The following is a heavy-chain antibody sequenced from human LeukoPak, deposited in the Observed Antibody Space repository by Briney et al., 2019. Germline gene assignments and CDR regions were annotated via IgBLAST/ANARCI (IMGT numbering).Heavy chain of an antibody. CDR1: GRSFSGYY. J-gene: IGHJ4*02. V-gene: IGHV4-34*01. Sequence: ETSQSLSLTCALYGRSFSGYYWSWIRHPPGKVREWIGEINNSGSPNYNPPLKSRVTIPVATSKNQFSLKLSSVTAADTAVYYCARELRGCSYGSVDYWGQGTLVTVSS. CDR2: INNSGSP. CDR3: ARELRGCSYGSVDY. D-gene: IGHD5-18*01.